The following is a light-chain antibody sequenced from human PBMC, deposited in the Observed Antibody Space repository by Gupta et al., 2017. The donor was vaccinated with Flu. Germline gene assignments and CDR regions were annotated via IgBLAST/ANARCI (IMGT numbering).Light chain of an antibody. V-gene: IGLV3-25*03. CDR2: KDN. CDR3: QSSDNRGTYVI. J-gene: IGLJ2*01. Sequence: SSELTQPPSVSVSPGQTARLTCSGDALADQYGYWYQQKPGQAPTMVVRKDNQRPSGLPERFSGSSSGTKFTLTISGVQAEDEADYYCQSSDNRGTYVIFGGGTKLTVL. CDR1: ALADQY.